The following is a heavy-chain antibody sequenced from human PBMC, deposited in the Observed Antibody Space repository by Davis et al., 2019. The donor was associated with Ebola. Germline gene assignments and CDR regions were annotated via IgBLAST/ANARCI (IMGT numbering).Heavy chain of an antibody. CDR1: GFTFSSYG. V-gene: IGHV3-30*03. CDR2: ISYDGSNK. D-gene: IGHD5-24*01. CDR3: ARAYKYGDYYYYGMDV. Sequence: PGGSLRLSCAASGFTFSSYGMHWVRQAPGKGLEWVAVISYDGSNKYYADSVKGRFTISRDNAKNSLYLQMNSLRAEDTALYHCARAYKYGDYYYYGMDVWGIGTTVTVSS. J-gene: IGHJ6*04.